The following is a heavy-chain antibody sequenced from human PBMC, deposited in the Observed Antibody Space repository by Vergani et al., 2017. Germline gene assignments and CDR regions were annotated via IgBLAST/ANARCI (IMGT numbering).Heavy chain of an antibody. D-gene: IGHD3-22*01. CDR1: RSTFKTYG. V-gene: IGHV3-33*01. CDR3: AGPQGTSAYYYGGFDY. Sequence: QGQLVESGGGIVQPGRSLTLSCVASRSTFKTYGMHWVRQAPGKGLGWVGLIYYDGSNAYYADSVKGRFTISRDNSKNTLSLQMNSLTAEDTAIYYCAGPQGTSAYYYGGFDYWGQGILVTVSS. J-gene: IGHJ4*02. CDR2: IYYDGSNA.